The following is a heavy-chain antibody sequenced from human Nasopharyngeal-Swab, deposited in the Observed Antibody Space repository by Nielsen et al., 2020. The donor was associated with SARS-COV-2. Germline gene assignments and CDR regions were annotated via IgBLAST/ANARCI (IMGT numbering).Heavy chain of an antibody. D-gene: IGHD6-6*01. CDR2: IYPGDSDT. V-gene: IGHV5-51*01. J-gene: IGHJ6*02. Sequence: VSQMPGEGLERMGIIYPGDSDTRYSPSFQGQVTISADKSISTAYLQWSSLKASDTAMYYCASSPYSSSVYYYYGMDVWGQGTTVTVSS. CDR3: ASSPYSSSVYYYYGMDV.